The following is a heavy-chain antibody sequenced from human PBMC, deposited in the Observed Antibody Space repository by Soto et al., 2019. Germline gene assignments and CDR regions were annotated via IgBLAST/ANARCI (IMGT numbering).Heavy chain of an antibody. CDR2: VSIGGST. D-gene: IGHD2-15*01. CDR1: GFTFSSYA. Sequence: VGSLRLSCAASGFTFSSYAMGWVRQGPGKGLEWVAVVSIGGSTHYADSVRGRFTISRDNSKNTLSLQMNSLTAEDTAVYFCAKRRGAGGQFDSWGQGALVTVSS. CDR3: AKRRGAGGQFDS. V-gene: IGHV3-23*01. J-gene: IGHJ4*02.